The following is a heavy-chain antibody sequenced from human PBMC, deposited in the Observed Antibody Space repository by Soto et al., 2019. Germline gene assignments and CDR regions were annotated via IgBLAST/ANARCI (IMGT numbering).Heavy chain of an antibody. CDR1: GFTFSSYE. CDR3: ARRRWLQTALIDY. D-gene: IGHD5-12*01. V-gene: IGHV3-48*03. CDR2: ISSSGSTI. Sequence: PGGSLRVSCAASGFTFSSYEMNWVRQAPGKGLEWVSYISSSGSTIYYADSVKGRFAISRDNAKNSLYLQMNSLRAEDTAVYYCARRRWLQTALIDYWGQGTLVTVSS. J-gene: IGHJ4*02.